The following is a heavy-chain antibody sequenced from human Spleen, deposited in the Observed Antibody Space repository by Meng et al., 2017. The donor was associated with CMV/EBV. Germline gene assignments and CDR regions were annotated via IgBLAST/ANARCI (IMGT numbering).Heavy chain of an antibody. V-gene: IGHV4-38-2*02. D-gene: IGHD3/OR15-3a*01. CDR2: IYHSGST. J-gene: IGHJ4*02. CDR3: ARVDWNY. CDR1: GYSISSGYY. Sequence: SETLSLTCTVSGYSISSGYYWGWIRQPPGKGLEWIGNIYHSGSTYYNPSLKSRVTISVDTSKNQFSLKLSSVTAADTAVYYCARVDWNYWGQGTLVTVSS.